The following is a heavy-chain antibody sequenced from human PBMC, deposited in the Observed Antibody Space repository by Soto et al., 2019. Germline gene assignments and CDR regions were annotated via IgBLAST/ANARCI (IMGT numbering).Heavy chain of an antibody. CDR1: GYSFTSYG. Sequence: QVPLVQSGAEVKKPGASVKVSCKASGYSFTSYGISWVRQAPGQGLEWMGWISAYNGDTKYAQKLQGRVTLTTDTSTSTAYMELKSLRSDDTAVYYCARDRSTYGDYGGYWGQGTLVTVSS. V-gene: IGHV1-18*01. J-gene: IGHJ4*02. CDR3: ARDRSTYGDYGGY. D-gene: IGHD4-17*01. CDR2: ISAYNGDT.